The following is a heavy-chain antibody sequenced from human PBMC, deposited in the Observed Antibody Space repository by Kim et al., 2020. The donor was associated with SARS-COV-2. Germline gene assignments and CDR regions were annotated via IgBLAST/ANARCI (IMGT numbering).Heavy chain of an antibody. Sequence: ETGHFTISRDNSNNTLYLQMSSLRAEETAVYYCARLRDDYENEVLGYFDYWGQGTLVTVSS. D-gene: IGHD4-17*01. CDR3: ARLRDDYENEVLGYFDY. V-gene: IGHV3-53*01. J-gene: IGHJ4*02.